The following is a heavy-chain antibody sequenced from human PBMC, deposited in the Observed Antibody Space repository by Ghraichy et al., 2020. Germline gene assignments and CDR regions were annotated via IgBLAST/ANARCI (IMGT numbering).Heavy chain of an antibody. D-gene: IGHD2-2*01. V-gene: IGHV3-30*18. J-gene: IGHJ2*01. Sequence: LSLTCAASGFTFSRYGMHWVRQAPGKGLEWVAVISYDGSNQYYVDSVKGRFTISRDNSKNTLYLQMNSLRAEDTAVYYCAKDSYCSSTSCYGDWYFDLWGRGTLVTVSS. CDR3: AKDSYCSSTSCYGDWYFDL. CDR2: ISYDGSNQ. CDR1: GFTFSRYG.